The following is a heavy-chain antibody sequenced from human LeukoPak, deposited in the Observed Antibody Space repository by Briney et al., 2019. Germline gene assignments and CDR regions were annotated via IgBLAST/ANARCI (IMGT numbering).Heavy chain of an antibody. Sequence: GGSLRLSCAASGFTFSNYDTHWVRQAAGKGLEWVSGIGTAGDTHYPASVKGRFTISRENAKNSLYLQMNSLSAGDTAVYYCASSPAYSSSWYAIDNWGQGTLVTVSS. CDR1: GFTFSNYD. V-gene: IGHV3-13*01. D-gene: IGHD6-13*01. CDR2: IGTAGDT. CDR3: ASSPAYSSSWYAIDN. J-gene: IGHJ4*02.